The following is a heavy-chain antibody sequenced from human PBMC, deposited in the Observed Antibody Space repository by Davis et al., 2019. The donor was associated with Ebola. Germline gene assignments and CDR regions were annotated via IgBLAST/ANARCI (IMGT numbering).Heavy chain of an antibody. J-gene: IGHJ5*02. V-gene: IGHV4-34*01. CDR2: INHSGST. CDR1: GFTFSSYG. D-gene: IGHD6-13*01. CDR3: ARRVWGSSRARDNWFDP. Sequence: GSLRLSCAASGFTFSSYGMHWVRQPPGKGLEWIGEINHSGSTNYNPSLKSRVTISVDTSKNQFSLKLSSVTAADTAVYYCARRVWGSSRARDNWFDPWGQGTLVTVSS.